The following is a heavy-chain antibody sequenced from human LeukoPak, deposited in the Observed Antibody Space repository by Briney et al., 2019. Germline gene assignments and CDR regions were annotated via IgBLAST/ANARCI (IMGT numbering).Heavy chain of an antibody. CDR1: GFTFSSYS. Sequence: PEGSLRLSCAASGFTFSSYSMNWVRQAPGKGLEWVSYISSSSSTIYYADSVKGRFTISRDNAKNSLYLQMNSLRDEDTAVYYCARDSLSIAAAGTDSYWGQGTLVTVSS. J-gene: IGHJ4*02. CDR3: ARDSLSIAAAGTDSY. CDR2: ISSSSSTI. D-gene: IGHD6-13*01. V-gene: IGHV3-48*02.